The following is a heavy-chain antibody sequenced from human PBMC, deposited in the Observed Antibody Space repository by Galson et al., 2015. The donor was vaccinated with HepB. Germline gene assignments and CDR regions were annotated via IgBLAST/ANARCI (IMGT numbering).Heavy chain of an antibody. CDR3: ARQVGTSDWYFDY. J-gene: IGHJ4*02. D-gene: IGHD2-2*01. Sequence: QSGAEVTKPGESPKISCKASGYSFSIYYIGWVRQMPGKGLEWMGIIYPGDSDTRYSPSFEGQVTMSADKSISTAYLQWSSLKASDTAMYYCARQVGTSDWYFDYWGQGTLVIVSS. V-gene: IGHV5-51*01. CDR1: GYSFSIYY. CDR2: IYPGDSDT.